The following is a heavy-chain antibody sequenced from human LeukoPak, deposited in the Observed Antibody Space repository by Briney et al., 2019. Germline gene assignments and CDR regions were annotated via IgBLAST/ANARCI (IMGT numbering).Heavy chain of an antibody. CDR1: GFTFSSYA. CDR3: AKESPYGSGSRNYYFHY. J-gene: IGHJ4*02. D-gene: IGHD3-10*01. Sequence: PGGSLRLSCAASGFTFSSYAMSWVRQAPGKGLEWVSAISGSADRTYYADSVKGRFTISRDNSKNTLYLQMNSLRPEDTAIYYCAKESPYGSGSRNYYFHYWGQGTLLTVSS. CDR2: ISGSADRT. V-gene: IGHV3-23*01.